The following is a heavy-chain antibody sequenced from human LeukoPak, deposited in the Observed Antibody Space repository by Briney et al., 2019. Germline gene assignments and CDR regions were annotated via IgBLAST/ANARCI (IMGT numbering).Heavy chain of an antibody. J-gene: IGHJ4*02. Sequence: PSETLSLTCAVYGGSLSAYYWSWIRQPPGKGLEWIGEVNHSGSANYNPPLKSRVTISVDTTKNQFSLKLTSVTAADTAVYYCASSPSGYWWNFDCWGQGTLVTVSS. D-gene: IGHD3-22*01. CDR3: ASSPSGYWWNFDC. CDR1: GGSLSAYY. V-gene: IGHV4-34*01. CDR2: VNHSGSA.